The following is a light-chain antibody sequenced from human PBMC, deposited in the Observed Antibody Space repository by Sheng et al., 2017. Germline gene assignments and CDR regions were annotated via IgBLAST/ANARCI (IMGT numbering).Light chain of an antibody. V-gene: IGKV4-1*01. J-gene: IGKJ1*01. CDR2: WAS. CDR1: QSVLSSSNSRIN. CDR3: HQYHSSPWT. Sequence: DIVLTQSPDSLSVSLGGRATINCKSSQSVLSSSNSRINLAWYQHKPGQPPKLLFYWASSRKSGVPERFSGSGSGTDFTLTINNLQAEDVAVYYCHQYHSSPWTFGQGTKVEIK.